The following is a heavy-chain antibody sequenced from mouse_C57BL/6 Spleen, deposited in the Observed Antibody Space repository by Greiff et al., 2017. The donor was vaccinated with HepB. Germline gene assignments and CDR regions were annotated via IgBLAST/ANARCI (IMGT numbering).Heavy chain of an antibody. J-gene: IGHJ3*01. V-gene: IGHV1-81*01. CDR3: ARFDPWFAY. Sequence: VKLMESGAELARPGASVKLSCKASGYTFTSYGISWVKQRTGQGLEWIGEIYPRSGNTYYNEKFKGKATLTADKSSSTAYMELRSLTSEDSAVYFCARFDPWFAYWGQGTLVTVSA. CDR1: GYTFTSYG. CDR2: IYPRSGNT.